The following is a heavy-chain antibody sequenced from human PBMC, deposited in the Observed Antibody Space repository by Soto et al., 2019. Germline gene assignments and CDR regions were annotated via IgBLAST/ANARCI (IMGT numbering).Heavy chain of an antibody. D-gene: IGHD5-18*01. CDR3: ATPGGYSYGFFDY. Sequence: ASVKVSCKVSGYTLTELSMHWVRQAPGKGLEWMGGFDPEDGETIYAQKFQGRVTMTEDTSTDTAYKELSSLRSEDTAVYYCATPGGYSYGFFDYWGQGTRVTLSP. CDR2: FDPEDGET. V-gene: IGHV1-24*01. J-gene: IGHJ4*02. CDR1: GYTLTELS.